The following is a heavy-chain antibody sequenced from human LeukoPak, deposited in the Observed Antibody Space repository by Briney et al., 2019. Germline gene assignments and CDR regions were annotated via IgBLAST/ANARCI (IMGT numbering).Heavy chain of an antibody. Sequence: PGGSLRLSCAASGFTFSSYAMHWVRQAPGKGLEWVAVISYDGSNKYYADSVKGRFTISRDNSKNTLYLQMNSLRAEDTAVYYCARAGRAWLATIIRWFDPWGQGTLVTVSS. CDR2: ISYDGSNK. D-gene: IGHD5-12*01. CDR1: GFTFSSYA. J-gene: IGHJ5*02. V-gene: IGHV3-30*04. CDR3: ARAGRAWLATIIRWFDP.